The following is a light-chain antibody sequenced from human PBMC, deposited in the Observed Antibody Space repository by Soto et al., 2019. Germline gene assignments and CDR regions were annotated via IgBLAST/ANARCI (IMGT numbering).Light chain of an antibody. Sequence: QMSQSPSALSASNGDRVTISCRASHDIGIFFAFYQHKPGKAPKLLIYDASTLQTGVPSRFRGSGFGTEFTLTISGLQPDDFAIYYCQQYDNWPSITFGQGTRLAIK. V-gene: IGKV1-5*01. CDR2: DAS. CDR3: QQYDNWPSIT. CDR1: HDIGIF. J-gene: IGKJ5*01.